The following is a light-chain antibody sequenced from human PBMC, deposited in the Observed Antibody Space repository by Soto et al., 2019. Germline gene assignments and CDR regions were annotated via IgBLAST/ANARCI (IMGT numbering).Light chain of an antibody. Sequence: DIQMTQSPSSVSESVGDRVTITCRASQGISSWLVWYQQKPGKAPKLLIYAASSLQSGVPSRFSGSGSGTDFTLTISSLQPEDFATYYCQQANSFPPTFGQGTKLEI. J-gene: IGKJ2*01. CDR2: AAS. CDR1: QGISSW. CDR3: QQANSFPPT. V-gene: IGKV1D-12*01.